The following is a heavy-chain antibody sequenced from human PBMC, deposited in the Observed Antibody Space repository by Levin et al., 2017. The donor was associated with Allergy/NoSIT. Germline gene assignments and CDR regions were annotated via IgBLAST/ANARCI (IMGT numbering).Heavy chain of an antibody. CDR2: IRSKAYGGTT. V-gene: IGHV3-49*03. D-gene: IGHD4-23*01. J-gene: IGHJ3*02. CDR3: TREIYGGVDAFDI. CDR1: GFTFGDYA. Sequence: PGGSLRLSCTASGFTFGDYAMSWFRQAPGKGLEWVGFIRSKAYGGTTEYAASVKGRFTISRDDSKSIAYLQMNSLKTEDTAVYYCTREIYGGVDAFDIWGQGTMVTVSS.